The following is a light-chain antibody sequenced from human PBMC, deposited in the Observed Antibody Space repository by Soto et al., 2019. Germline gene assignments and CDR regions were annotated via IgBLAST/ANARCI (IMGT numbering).Light chain of an antibody. CDR3: QHRSNWQWT. CDR1: QSVSTY. V-gene: IGKV3-11*01. CDR2: DAS. Sequence: EIVLTQSPATMCLSPGDRATLSCRASQSVSTYLAWYQQKPGQAPRLRVDDASSRATGIPGRVSGSGSGTDCTRTSSSLEPEDFAVYYCQHRSNWQWTVGQGTKVDIK. J-gene: IGKJ1*01.